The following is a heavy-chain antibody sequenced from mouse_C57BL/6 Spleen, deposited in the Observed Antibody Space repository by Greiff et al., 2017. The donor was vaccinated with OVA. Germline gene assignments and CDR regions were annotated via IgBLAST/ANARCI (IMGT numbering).Heavy chain of an antibody. J-gene: IGHJ2*01. CDR2: IYPRTGNT. D-gene: IGHD1-1*01. CDR1: GYTFTSYG. V-gene: IGHV1-81*01. Sequence: QVQLQQSGAELARPGASVKLSCKASGYTFTSYGISWVKQRTGQGLEWIGDIYPRTGNTYYNEKFKGKATLTADKSSSTAYMELRSLTSEDSAVYFCARYYGSSYDYFDYWGQGTTLTVSS. CDR3: ARYYGSSYDYFDY.